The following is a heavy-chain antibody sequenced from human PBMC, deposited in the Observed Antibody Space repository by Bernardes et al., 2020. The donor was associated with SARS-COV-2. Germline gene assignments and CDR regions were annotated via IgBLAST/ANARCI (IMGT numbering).Heavy chain of an antibody. CDR2: ISYDGSNK. CDR3: ARDHGGYSSN. CDR1: GFTFSSYA. D-gene: IGHD5-12*01. Sequence: GGSLRLSCAASGFTFSSYAMHWVRQAPGKGLEWVAVISYDGSNKYYADSVKGRFTISRDNSKNTLYLQMNSLRAEDTAVYYCARDHGGYSSNWGQGTMVTVSS. J-gene: IGHJ3*01. V-gene: IGHV3-30-3*01.